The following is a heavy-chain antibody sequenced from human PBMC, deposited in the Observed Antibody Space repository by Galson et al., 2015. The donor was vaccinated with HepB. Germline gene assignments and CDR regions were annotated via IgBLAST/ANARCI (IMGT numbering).Heavy chain of an antibody. V-gene: IGHV4-4*02. Sequence: ETLSLTCAVSGGSISNRNWWNWVRQSPGQGLEWIGEIFHSGITNYTPSPKSRVTMSVDTSKNQISLRLTSVTAADTAVYYCARGPQALTKWAFDVWGLGTMVTVSS. J-gene: IGHJ3*01. D-gene: IGHD2-2*01. CDR3: ARGPQALTKWAFDV. CDR2: IFHSGIT. CDR1: GGSISNRNW.